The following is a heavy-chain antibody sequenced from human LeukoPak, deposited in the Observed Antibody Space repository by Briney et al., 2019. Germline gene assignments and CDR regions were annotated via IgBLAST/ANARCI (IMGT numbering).Heavy chain of an antibody. Sequence: GASVKVSCKASGGTFSSYAISWVRQAPGQGLEWMGGIIPIFGTANYAQKFQGRVTITADKSTSTAYMELSSLRSEDTAVYYCARGPYYSTHDYYYYMDVWGKGTTVTVSS. V-gene: IGHV1-69*06. J-gene: IGHJ6*03. D-gene: IGHD3-10*01. CDR1: GGTFSSYA. CDR2: IIPIFGTA. CDR3: ARGPYYSTHDYYYYMDV.